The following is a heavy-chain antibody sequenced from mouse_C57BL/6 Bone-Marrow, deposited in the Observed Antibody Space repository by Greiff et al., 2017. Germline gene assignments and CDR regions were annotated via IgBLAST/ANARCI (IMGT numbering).Heavy chain of an antibody. Sequence: VKVVESGAELARPGASVKLSCKASGYTFTSYGISWVKQRPGQGLAWIGELYPRSGNTYYNEKFKGKATLTADKSSSTAYMELRSLTAEDSTVYVCSSRRRGCWGQGTTLTVSS. J-gene: IGHJ2*01. V-gene: IGHV1-81*01. CDR1: GYTFTSYG. CDR2: LYPRSGNT. CDR3: SSRRRGC.